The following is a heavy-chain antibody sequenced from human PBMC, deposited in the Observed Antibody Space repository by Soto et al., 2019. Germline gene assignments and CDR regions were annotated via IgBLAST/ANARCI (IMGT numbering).Heavy chain of an antibody. J-gene: IGHJ6*02. V-gene: IGHV3-7*01. CDR1: GFTFSSYW. D-gene: IGHD2-2*01. CDR3: ARDPNIVLVPAALRSYYYYYGMDV. Sequence: GGSLRLSCAASGFTFSSYWMSWVRQAPGKGLEWVANIKQDGIEKYCVDSVKGRFTISRDNAKNSLYLQMNSLRAEDTVVYYCARDPNIVLVPAALRSYYYYYGMDVWGQGTTVTVSS. CDR2: IKQDGIEK.